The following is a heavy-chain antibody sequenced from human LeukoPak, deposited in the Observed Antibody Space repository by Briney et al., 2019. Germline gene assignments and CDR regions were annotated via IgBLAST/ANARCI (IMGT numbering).Heavy chain of an antibody. CDR3: TRDRLLVRG. CDR1: GFTFSSYG. D-gene: IGHD6-6*01. V-gene: IGHV3-49*04. J-gene: IGHJ4*02. CDR2: IRSKAYGGTT. Sequence: GGSLRLSCAASGFTFSSYGMSWVRQAPGKGLEWVGFIRSKAYGGTTEYTASVKGRFTISRDDSKSIAYLQMNSLKTEDTAVYYCTRDRLLVRGWGQGTLVTVSS.